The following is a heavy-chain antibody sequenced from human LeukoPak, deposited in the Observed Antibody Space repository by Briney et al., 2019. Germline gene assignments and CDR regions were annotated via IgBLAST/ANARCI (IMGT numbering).Heavy chain of an antibody. J-gene: IGHJ5*02. CDR1: GRSIRSVY. V-gene: IGHV4-4*07. CDR3: ARGFGSGTSPIDL. Sequence: SETLSLTCTVSGRSIRSVYWNWIRQSAGKGLEWIGRIYATDLTNYNPSLKSRVTLSVDMSKNELSLTLKSVTAADSAVYYCARGFGSGTSPIDLWGQGALVTVSS. CDR2: IYATDLT. D-gene: IGHD3-10*01.